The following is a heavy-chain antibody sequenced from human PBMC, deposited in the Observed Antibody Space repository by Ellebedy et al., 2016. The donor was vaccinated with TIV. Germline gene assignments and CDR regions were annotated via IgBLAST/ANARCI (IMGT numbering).Heavy chain of an antibody. CDR1: GFTFEFQT. V-gene: IGHV3-NL1*01. Sequence: GESLKISCAASGFTFEFQTMSWVRQASGKGPEWVSSIDNDGDGTFYADSVKGRFTISRDNSKNTLYLQMNSLRAEDTAVYYCARDQYYDFWSAMDVWGQGTTVTVSS. CDR2: IDNDGDGT. CDR3: ARDQYYDFWSAMDV. J-gene: IGHJ6*02. D-gene: IGHD3-3*01.